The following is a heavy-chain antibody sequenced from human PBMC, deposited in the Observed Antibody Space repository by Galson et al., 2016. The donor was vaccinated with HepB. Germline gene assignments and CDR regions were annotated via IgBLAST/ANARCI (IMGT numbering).Heavy chain of an antibody. CDR1: TFSNYA. J-gene: IGHJ5*02. CDR2: IIPIFDTA. Sequence: TFSNYAISWVRQAPGQGLEWMGGIIPIFDTAVYAQRFQGRVTITADESTSTAYMELSSLTSADTAVYYCARDSSSSLVTSWFDPWGQGTLVTVSS. D-gene: IGHD6-6*01. CDR3: ARDSSSSLVTSWFDP. V-gene: IGHV1-69*01.